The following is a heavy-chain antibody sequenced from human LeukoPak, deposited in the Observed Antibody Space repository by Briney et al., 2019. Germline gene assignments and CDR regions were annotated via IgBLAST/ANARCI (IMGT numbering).Heavy chain of an antibody. V-gene: IGHV1-18*01. CDR3: ATAGRYIFGPGEFDY. D-gene: IGHD5-18*01. CDR2: ISAYNGNT. Sequence: ASVKVSCKASGYTFTSYGISWVRQAPGQGLEWMGWISAYNGNTNYAQKLQGRVTMTTDTSTSTAYMELRSLRSDDTAVYYCATAGRYIFGPGEFDYWGQGTLVTVSS. J-gene: IGHJ4*02. CDR1: GYTFTSYG.